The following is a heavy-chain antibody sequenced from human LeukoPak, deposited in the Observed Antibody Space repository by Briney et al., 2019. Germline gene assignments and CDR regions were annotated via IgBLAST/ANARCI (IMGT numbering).Heavy chain of an antibody. CDR2: IYYSGST. CDR1: GGSISSSSYY. Sequence: KASETLSLTCTVSGGSISSSSYYWGWIRQPPGKGLEWIGSIYYSGSTYYNPSLKSRVTISVDTSKNQFSLKLSSVTAADTAMYYCARRHYYDSSGYPAPFDYWGQGTLVTVTS. CDR3: ARRHYYDSSGYPAPFDY. J-gene: IGHJ4*02. D-gene: IGHD3-22*01. V-gene: IGHV4-39*07.